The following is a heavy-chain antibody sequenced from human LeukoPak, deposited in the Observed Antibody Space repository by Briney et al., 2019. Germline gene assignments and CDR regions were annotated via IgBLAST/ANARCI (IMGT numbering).Heavy chain of an antibody. Sequence: PSETLSLTCAVYGGSFSGYYWSWIRQPPGKGLEWIGEINHSGSTNYNPSLKSRVTISVDTSQNQFSLTLSSVTAADTAVYYCARGVAFTMVRGVIIIRAFDIWGQGTMVTVSS. CDR3: ARGVAFTMVRGVIIIRAFDI. CDR1: GGSFSGYY. J-gene: IGHJ3*02. CDR2: INHSGST. V-gene: IGHV4-34*01. D-gene: IGHD3-10*01.